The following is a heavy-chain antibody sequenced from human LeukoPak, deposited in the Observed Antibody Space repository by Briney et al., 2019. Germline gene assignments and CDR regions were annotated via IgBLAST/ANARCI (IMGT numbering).Heavy chain of an antibody. V-gene: IGHV3-73*01. J-gene: IGHJ4*02. CDR3: TSGGYSYGSLNF. Sequence: PGGSLRLSCAASGFTFSGSAMYWVRLASGKGLEWVGRIRSKANSYATVYAASVKGRFTISRDDSKNTAYLQMNSLKTEDTAVYYCTSGGYSYGSLNFWGQGTLVTVSS. CDR2: IRSKANSYAT. CDR1: GFTFSGSA. D-gene: IGHD5-18*01.